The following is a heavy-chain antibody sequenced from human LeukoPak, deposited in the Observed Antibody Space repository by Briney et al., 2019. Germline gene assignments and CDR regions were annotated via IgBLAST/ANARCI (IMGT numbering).Heavy chain of an antibody. J-gene: IGHJ4*02. V-gene: IGHV4-4*07. CDR3: ARDGGGNRNFDY. CDR1: GGSISSYY. CDR2: VHTSGST. D-gene: IGHD4-23*01. Sequence: PSETLSLTCTVSGGSISSYYWSWIRQPAGEGLEWIGRVHTSGSTTYNPSLKSRVTLSQDTSKNQFYLRLTSVTAADTAVYYCARDGGGNRNFDYWGQGTLVTVSS.